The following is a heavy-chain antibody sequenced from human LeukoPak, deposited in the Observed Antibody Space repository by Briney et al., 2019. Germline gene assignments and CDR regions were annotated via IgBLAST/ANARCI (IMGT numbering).Heavy chain of an antibody. D-gene: IGHD3-22*01. CDR3: AREVSGYYYDSSGYPAFDY. J-gene: IGHJ4*02. Sequence: ASVKVSCKASGYTFTSYDINWVRQATGQGLEWMGWMNPNSGNTGYAQKFQGRVTITRNTSISTAYMELSSLRSEDTAVYYCAREVSGYYYDSSGYPAFDYWGQGTLVTVSS. CDR1: GYTFTSYD. V-gene: IGHV1-8*03. CDR2: MNPNSGNT.